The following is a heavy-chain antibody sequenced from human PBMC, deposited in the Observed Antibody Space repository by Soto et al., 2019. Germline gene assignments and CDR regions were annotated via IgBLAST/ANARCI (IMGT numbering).Heavy chain of an antibody. J-gene: IGHJ4*02. V-gene: IGHV4-61*01. CDR3: ARDIRGYSRAFDY. D-gene: IGHD5-18*01. Sequence: SETLSLTCTVSGDSVSSDNYYWTWIRQPPGKGLEWIGYIYASGSTNYNPSLKIRVTISVDTSRNQFSLKLTSVTAADTAVYYCARDIRGYSRAFDYWGQGNLVTVS. CDR1: GDSVSSDNYY. CDR2: IYASGST.